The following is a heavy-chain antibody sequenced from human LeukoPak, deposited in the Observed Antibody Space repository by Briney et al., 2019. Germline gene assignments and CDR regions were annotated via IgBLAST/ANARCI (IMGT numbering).Heavy chain of an antibody. D-gene: IGHD3-10*02. J-gene: IGHJ6*04. CDR3: AELGITMIGGV. CDR2: ISSSGSTI. CDR1: GFAFSSYW. Sequence: GGSLRLSCAASGFAFSSYWMNWVRQAPGKGLEWVSYISSSGSTIYYADSVKGRFTISRDNAKNSLYLQMNSLRAEDTAVYYCAELGITMIGGVWGKGTTVTISS. V-gene: IGHV3-48*04.